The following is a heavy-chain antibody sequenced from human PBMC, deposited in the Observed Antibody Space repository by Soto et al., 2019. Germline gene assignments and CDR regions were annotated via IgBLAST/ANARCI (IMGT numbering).Heavy chain of an antibody. CDR1: GYSFTSYW. V-gene: IGHV5-51*01. CDR3: ARYEYSSSSTYYYYGMDV. D-gene: IGHD6-6*01. Sequence: PGESLKISCKGSGYSFTSYWIGWVRQMPGKGLEWMGIIYPGDSDTRYSPSFQGQVTISADKSISTAYLQWSSLKASDTAMYYCARYEYSSSSTYYYYGMDVWGQGTTVTVSS. CDR2: IYPGDSDT. J-gene: IGHJ6*02.